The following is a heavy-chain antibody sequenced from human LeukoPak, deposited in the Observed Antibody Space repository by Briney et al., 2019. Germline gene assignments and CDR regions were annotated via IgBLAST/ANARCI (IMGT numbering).Heavy chain of an antibody. D-gene: IGHD1-26*01. CDR3: ARDGLLRGRAKGAFDI. CDR2: ISSSGSNI. CDR1: GFTFSSYE. J-gene: IGHJ3*02. Sequence: GGSLRLSCAASGFTFSSYETNWVRQAPGKGLEWVSYISSSGSNIYYVDSVKGRFTISRDNAKNSLYLQMNSLRVEDTAVYYCARDGLLRGRAKGAFDIWGQGTMVTVAS. V-gene: IGHV3-48*03.